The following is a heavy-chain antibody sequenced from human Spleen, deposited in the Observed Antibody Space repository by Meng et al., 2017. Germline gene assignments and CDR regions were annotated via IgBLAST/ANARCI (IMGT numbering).Heavy chain of an antibody. D-gene: IGHD4-11*01. J-gene: IGHJ4*02. CDR1: GWSFSDYY. CDR2: INHSGST. V-gene: IGHV4-34*01. Sequence: QGPLQQWGAGLLKPSGTLSLTCVVSGWSFSDYYWSWIRQPPGKGLEWIGEINHSGSTNYNPSLESRATISVDTSQNNLSLKLSSVTAADSAVYYCARGPTTMAHDFDYWGQGTLVTVSS. CDR3: ARGPTTMAHDFDY.